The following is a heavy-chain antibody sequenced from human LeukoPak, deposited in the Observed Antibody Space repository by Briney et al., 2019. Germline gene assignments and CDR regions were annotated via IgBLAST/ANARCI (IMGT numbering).Heavy chain of an antibody. CDR3: ARANFLYCSSSTCLFDY. CDR1: GYTFTDWY. Sequence: GASVKVSCKASGYTFTDWYMHWVRQAPGQGFEWRGWNNPNDGDTNYAQKFQGRVTMTRDTSISTAHMEVSRLRSDDTAVYYCARANFLYCSSSTCLFDYWGQGTLVTVS. D-gene: IGHD2-2*01. CDR2: NNPNDGDT. V-gene: IGHV1-2*02. J-gene: IGHJ4*02.